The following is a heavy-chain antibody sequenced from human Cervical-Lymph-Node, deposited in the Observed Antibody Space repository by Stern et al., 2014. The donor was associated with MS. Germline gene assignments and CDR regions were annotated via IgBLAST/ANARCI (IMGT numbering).Heavy chain of an antibody. CDR1: GFTFSSYG. CDR2: IWYDGSNK. V-gene: IGHV3-33*06. CDR3: AKSSQISTWSVDY. J-gene: IGHJ4*02. D-gene: IGHD6-13*01. Sequence: VQLEESGGGVVQPGRSLRLSCAASGFTFSSYGMHWVRQAPGKGLEWVALIWYDGSNKYYADSVKGRFTISRDNSKNTLYLQLNSLRAEDTAVYYCAKSSQISTWSVDYWGQGSLVTVSS.